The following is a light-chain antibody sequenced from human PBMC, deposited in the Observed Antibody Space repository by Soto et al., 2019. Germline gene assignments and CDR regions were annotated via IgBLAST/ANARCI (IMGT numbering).Light chain of an antibody. CDR3: TSYITAGTYV. CDR1: SSDVGSYNY. V-gene: IGLV2-14*03. J-gene: IGLJ1*01. Sequence: QSVLTQAASVSGSPGQSISISCTGTSSDVGSYNYVSWYQQHPGKAPKLMIYDVSNRPSGVSDRFSGSKSGNTASLTISGLQAEDEADYYCTSYITAGTYVFGTGTKVTVL. CDR2: DVS.